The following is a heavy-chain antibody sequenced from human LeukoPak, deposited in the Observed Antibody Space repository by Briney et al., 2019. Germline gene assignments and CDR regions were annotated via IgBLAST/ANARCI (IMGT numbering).Heavy chain of an antibody. D-gene: IGHD5-18*01. Sequence: PSETLSLTCAVYGGSFSGYYWSWIRQPPGKGLEWIGEINHSGSTNYNPSLKSRVTISVDTSKNQFSLKLSSVTAADTAVYYCARGYSYGCYFDYWGQGTLVTVSS. CDR3: ARGYSYGCYFDY. CDR2: INHSGST. J-gene: IGHJ4*02. CDR1: GGSFSGYY. V-gene: IGHV4-34*01.